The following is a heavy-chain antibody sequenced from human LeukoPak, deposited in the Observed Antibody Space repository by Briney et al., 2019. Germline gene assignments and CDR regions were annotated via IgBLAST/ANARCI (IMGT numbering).Heavy chain of an antibody. CDR2: INPNSGGT. D-gene: IGHD3-3*01. J-gene: IGHJ3*02. CDR1: GYTFTGYY. Sequence: ASVKVSCKASGYTFTGYYMHWVRQAPGQGLEWMGWINPNSGGTNYAQKFQGRVAMTRDTSISTAYMELSRLRSDDTAVYYCARVLYDFWSGYYTGDAFDIWGQGTMVTVSS. V-gene: IGHV1-2*02. CDR3: ARVLYDFWSGYYTGDAFDI.